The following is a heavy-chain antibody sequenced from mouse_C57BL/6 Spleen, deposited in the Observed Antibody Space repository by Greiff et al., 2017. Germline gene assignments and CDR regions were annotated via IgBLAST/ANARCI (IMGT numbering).Heavy chain of an antibody. Sequence: QVQLQQSGAELVMPGASVKLSCKASGYTFTSYWMHWVKQRPGQGLEWIGEIDPSDSYTNYNQKFKGKSTLTVDKSSSTAYMQLSSLTSEDSAVYYCARSGTGAWFAYWGQGTLVTVSA. V-gene: IGHV1-69*01. J-gene: IGHJ3*01. CDR2: IDPSDSYT. CDR3: ARSGTGAWFAY. D-gene: IGHD3-3*01. CDR1: GYTFTSYW.